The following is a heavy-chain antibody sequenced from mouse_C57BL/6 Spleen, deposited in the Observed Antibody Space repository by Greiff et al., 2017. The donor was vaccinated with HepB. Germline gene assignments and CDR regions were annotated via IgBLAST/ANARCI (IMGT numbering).Heavy chain of an antibody. CDR3: ARPGYYGAMDY. D-gene: IGHD1-1*01. CDR2: IHPNSGST. J-gene: IGHJ4*01. CDR1: GYTFTSYW. V-gene: IGHV1-64*01. Sequence: VQLQQPGAELVKPGASVKLSCKASGYTFTSYWMHWVKQRPGQGLEWIGMIHPNSGSTNYNEKFKSKATLTVDKSSSTAYMQLSSLTSEDSAVYYCARPGYYGAMDYWGQGTSVTVSS.